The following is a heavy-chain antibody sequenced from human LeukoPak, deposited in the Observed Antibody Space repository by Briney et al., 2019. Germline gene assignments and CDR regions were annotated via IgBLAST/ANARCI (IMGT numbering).Heavy chain of an antibody. Sequence: GGSLRLSCAASGFTFSSYAMHWVRQAPGKGLEWAAVISSDGNTKYYADPVKGRFAISRDNSKNTLFLQMNSLRAEDAAVYYCAREKDCSSTSCFNSFEYWGQGTQVSVSS. D-gene: IGHD2-2*01. CDR1: GFTFSSYA. J-gene: IGHJ4*02. CDR3: AREKDCSSTSCFNSFEY. V-gene: IGHV3-30*09. CDR2: ISSDGNTK.